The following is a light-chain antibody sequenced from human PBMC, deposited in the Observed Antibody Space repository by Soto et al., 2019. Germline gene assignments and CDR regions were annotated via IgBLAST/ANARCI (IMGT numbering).Light chain of an antibody. CDR1: SSNLGAGYD. J-gene: IGLJ3*02. Sequence: QSALTQPPSVSGAPGQGVTISCTGSSSNLGAGYDVHWYQQLPGAAPKLLIYANNKRPSGVLDRFSGSKSGTSASLAITGLQAEDEADYYCQSYDNSLSGSWVFGGGTKVTVL. CDR2: ANN. CDR3: QSYDNSLSGSWV. V-gene: IGLV1-40*01.